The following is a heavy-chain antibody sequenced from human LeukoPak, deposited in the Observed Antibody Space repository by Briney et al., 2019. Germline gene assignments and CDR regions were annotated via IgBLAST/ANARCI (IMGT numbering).Heavy chain of an antibody. CDR2: ICCTGST. D-gene: IGHD2-2*01. Sequence: PSETLSLTCTVSGGSISSYYWSWIRQPPGKGLEWIGYICCTGSTNYNPSLKSRVTISVDTSKNQFSLKLSSVTAADTAVYYCARVGDCSSTSCFVDYWGQGTLVTVSS. J-gene: IGHJ4*02. V-gene: IGHV4-59*01. CDR3: ARVGDCSSTSCFVDY. CDR1: GGSISSYY.